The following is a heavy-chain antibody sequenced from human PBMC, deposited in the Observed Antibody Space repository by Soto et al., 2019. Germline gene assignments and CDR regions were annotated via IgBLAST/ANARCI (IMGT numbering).Heavy chain of an antibody. Sequence: SETLSLTCTVSGGSISSYYWSWIRQPPGKGLEWIGYIYYSGSTNYNPSLKSRVTISVDTSKNQFSLKLSSVTAADTAVYYCARGSYSYGSNWFDPWGQGTLVTVSS. CDR2: IYYSGST. J-gene: IGHJ5*02. CDR3: ARGSYSYGSNWFDP. CDR1: GGSISSYY. V-gene: IGHV4-59*01. D-gene: IGHD5-18*01.